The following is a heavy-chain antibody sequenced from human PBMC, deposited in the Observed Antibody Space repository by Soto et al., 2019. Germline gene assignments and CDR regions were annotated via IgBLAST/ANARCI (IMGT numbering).Heavy chain of an antibody. J-gene: IGHJ5*01. Sequence: GGSLRLSCAASGFMFSSYAMSWVRQAPGKGLEWVSSISASGGTANLADSVEGRCTISRDNSKSTLYLQMNSPRAEDTAVYYCAKLTYPSDSTGYYYERVSGWIDSWGQGTLVTVSS. CDR1: GFMFSSYA. CDR3: AKLTYPSDSTGYYYERVSGWIDS. D-gene: IGHD3-22*01. V-gene: IGHV3-23*01. CDR2: ISASGGTA.